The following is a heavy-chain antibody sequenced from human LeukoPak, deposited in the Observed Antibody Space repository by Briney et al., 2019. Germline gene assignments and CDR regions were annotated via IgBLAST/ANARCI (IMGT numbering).Heavy chain of an antibody. CDR3: ARETYRQTDYYYYYMDV. CDR2: IYTSGST. V-gene: IGHV4-4*07. Sequence: SETLSLTCTVSGGSISSYYWSWIRQPAGKGLEWIGRIYTSGSTNYNPSLKSRVTMSVDTSKNQFSLKLSSVTAADTAVYYCARETYRQTDYYYYYMDVWGKGTTVTISS. D-gene: IGHD3-16*02. CDR1: GGSISSYY. J-gene: IGHJ6*03.